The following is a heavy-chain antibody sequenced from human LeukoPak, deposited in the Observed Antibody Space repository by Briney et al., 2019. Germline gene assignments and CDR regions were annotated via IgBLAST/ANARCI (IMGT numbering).Heavy chain of an antibody. V-gene: IGHV3-43*02. J-gene: IGHJ4*02. CDR2: ISGDGDST. D-gene: IGHD6-19*01. CDR1: GFTFDDYA. Sequence: GGSLRLSCAASGFTFDDYAMHWVRQAPGKGLEWVSLISGDGDSTSYADSVKGRFTISRDNSKNSLYLRMNTLRTEDTALYYCAKDSVGSGWRYFDYWGQGTLVTVSS. CDR3: AKDSVGSGWRYFDY.